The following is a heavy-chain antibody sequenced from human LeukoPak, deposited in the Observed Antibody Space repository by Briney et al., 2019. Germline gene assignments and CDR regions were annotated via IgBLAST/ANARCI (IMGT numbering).Heavy chain of an antibody. CDR3: ASGPSGSYYFDY. D-gene: IGHD1-26*01. V-gene: IGHV1-69*05. CDR2: IIPIFGTA. Sequence: GASVKVSCKASGGTFSSYAISWVRQAPGQGLEWMGGIIPIFGTANYAQKFQGRVTMTRDTSTSTVYMELSSLRSEDTAVYYCASGPSGSYYFDYWGQGTLVTVSS. J-gene: IGHJ4*02. CDR1: GGTFSSYA.